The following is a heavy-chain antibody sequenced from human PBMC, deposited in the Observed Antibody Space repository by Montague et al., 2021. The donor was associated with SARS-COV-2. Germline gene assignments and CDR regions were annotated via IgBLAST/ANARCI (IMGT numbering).Heavy chain of an antibody. CDR1: GFTFSSYA. CDR3: AKDRELWFGELLPVDY. Sequence: SLRLSCAASGFTFSSYAMSWVRQAPGKGLEWVSAISGSGGSTYYXDSVKGRFTISRDNSKNTLYLQMNSLRAEDTAVYYCAKDRELWFGELLPVDYWGQGTLATVSS. CDR2: ISGSGGST. D-gene: IGHD3-10*01. J-gene: IGHJ4*02. V-gene: IGHV3-23*01.